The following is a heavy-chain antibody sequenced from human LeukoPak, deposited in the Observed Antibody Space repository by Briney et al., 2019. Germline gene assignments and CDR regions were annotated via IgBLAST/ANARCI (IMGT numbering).Heavy chain of an antibody. V-gene: IGHV4-59*01. Sequence: SETLSLTCTVSGGSISSYYWSWIRQPPEKGLEWIGYIYYSGSTNYNPSLKSRVTISVDTSKNQFSLKLSSVTAADTAVYYCARDQGADYFSSGSYYLGYWGQGTLVTVSS. D-gene: IGHD3-10*01. J-gene: IGHJ4*02. CDR3: ARDQGADYFSSGSYYLGY. CDR1: GGSISSYY. CDR2: IYYSGST.